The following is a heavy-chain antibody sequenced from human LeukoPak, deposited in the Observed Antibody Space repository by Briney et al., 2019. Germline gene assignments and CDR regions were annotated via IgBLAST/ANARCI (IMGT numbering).Heavy chain of an antibody. D-gene: IGHD4-17*01. CDR3: ARIPHPDYADAQ. V-gene: IGHV3-48*03. J-gene: IGHJ4*02. CDR1: GFTVSSFE. CDR2: ISSSGGTM. Sequence: GGSLRLSCEASGFTVSSFEINWVRQAPGKGLEWVPYISSSGGTMDYADSVKGRFTVSRDNGKKLVHLQLNSLRAEDTAVYFCARIPHPDYADAQWGQGTLVIVSS.